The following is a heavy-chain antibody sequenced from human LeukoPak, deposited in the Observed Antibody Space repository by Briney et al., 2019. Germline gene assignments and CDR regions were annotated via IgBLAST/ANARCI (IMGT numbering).Heavy chain of an antibody. V-gene: IGHV1-2*02. D-gene: IGHD6-13*01. CDR2: INPNSGGT. CDR3: ARDHAAYSSSWYDFDY. J-gene: IGHJ4*02. CDR1: GYTFTGYY. Sequence: ASVKVSCKASGYTFTGYYMHWVRQAPGQGLEWMGWINPNSGGTNYAQKLQGRVTMTRDTSISTAYMELSRLRSDDTVVYYCARDHAAYSSSWYDFDYWGQGTLVTVPS.